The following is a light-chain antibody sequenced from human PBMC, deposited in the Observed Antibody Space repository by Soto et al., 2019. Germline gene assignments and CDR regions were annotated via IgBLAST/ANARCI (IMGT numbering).Light chain of an antibody. CDR3: SSYTSSSTPWV. CDR2: DVS. CDR1: SSDVGGYNY. Sequence: QSVLTQPASVSGSPGQSITISCTGTSSDVGGYNYVSWYQQHPGTAPKLMIYDVSNRPSGVSNRFSGSKSGNTASLTISGLAAEDEADYYCSSYTSSSTPWVFGGGTKVTVL. V-gene: IGLV2-14*01. J-gene: IGLJ3*02.